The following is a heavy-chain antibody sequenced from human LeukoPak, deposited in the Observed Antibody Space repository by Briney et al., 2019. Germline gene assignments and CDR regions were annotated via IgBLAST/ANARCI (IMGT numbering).Heavy chain of an antibody. V-gene: IGHV4-61*02. CDR3: ARVVGRWLQLRHYYYYMDV. CDR1: GGSISSGSYY. D-gene: IGHD5-24*01. CDR2: IYTSGST. Sequence: PSETLSLTCTVSGGSISSGSYYWSWLRQPAGKGLEWIGRIYTSGSTNYNPSLKSRVTISVDTPKNQFSLKLSSVTAADTAVYYCARVVGRWLQLRHYYYYMDVWGKGTTVTVSS. J-gene: IGHJ6*03.